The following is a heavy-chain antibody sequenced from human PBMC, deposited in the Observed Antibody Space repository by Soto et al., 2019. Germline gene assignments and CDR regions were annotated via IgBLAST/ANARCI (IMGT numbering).Heavy chain of an antibody. CDR3: AKVPRTTMIVVVITTGPDY. V-gene: IGHV3-23*01. CDR1: GFTFSGYA. D-gene: IGHD3-22*01. J-gene: IGHJ4*02. CDR2: IRGSGGST. Sequence: GGSLRLSCAASGFTFSGYAMSWVRQAPGKGLVWVSAIRGSGGSTYYAASVKGRFTISRDNSKNTLYLQMNSLRAEDTAVYYCAKVPRTTMIVVVITTGPDYWGQRTLVTVSS.